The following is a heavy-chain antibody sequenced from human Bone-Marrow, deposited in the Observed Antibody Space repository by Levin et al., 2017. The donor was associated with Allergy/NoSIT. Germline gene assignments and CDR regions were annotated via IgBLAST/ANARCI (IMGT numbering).Heavy chain of an antibody. CDR3: ARISSAAFDM. V-gene: IGHV1-2*02. CDR1: GYTFTDYV. J-gene: IGHJ3*02. D-gene: IGHD6-19*01. Sequence: ASVKVSCKASGYTFTDYVIHWVRLAPGQGLEWMGWINPNSGDTDSSQNFQGTVTMTRDTSISTAYMEVTSLTSNDTALYYCARISSAAFDMWGQGTVVTVSS. CDR2: INPNSGDT.